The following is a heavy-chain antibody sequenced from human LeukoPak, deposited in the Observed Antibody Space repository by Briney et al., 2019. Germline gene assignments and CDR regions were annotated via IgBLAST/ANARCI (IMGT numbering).Heavy chain of an antibody. D-gene: IGHD4-17*01. CDR3: AGGWLTVTTNSFDY. Sequence: GGSLRLSCAASGFTFDDYAMHWVRQAPGKGLEWVSGISWNSGSIAYADSVEGRFTISRDNAKKSLYLQMNSLRAEDTALYYCAGGWLTVTTNSFDYWGQGTLVTVSS. J-gene: IGHJ4*02. CDR2: ISWNSGSI. V-gene: IGHV3-9*01. CDR1: GFTFDDYA.